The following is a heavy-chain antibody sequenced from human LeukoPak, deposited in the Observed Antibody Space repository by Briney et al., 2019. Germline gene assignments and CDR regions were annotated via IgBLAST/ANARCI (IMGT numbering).Heavy chain of an antibody. CDR2: MSGSGNST. CDR3: AKDQEYSYNAARGFFDY. V-gene: IGHV3-23*01. J-gene: IGHJ4*02. D-gene: IGHD5-18*01. CDR1: GFTFSSYA. Sequence: GGSLRLSCAASGFTFSSYAMSWVRQAPGKGLEWVSVMSGSGNSTFYADSAKGRFTISRDNSKNTLYLQMNSLRVEDTAIYYCAKDQEYSYNAARGFFDYWGQGTLVTVSS.